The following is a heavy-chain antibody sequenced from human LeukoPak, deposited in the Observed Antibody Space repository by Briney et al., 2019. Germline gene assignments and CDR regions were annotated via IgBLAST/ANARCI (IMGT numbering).Heavy chain of an antibody. CDR3: ARDLADSAWFDP. Sequence: PSETLSLTCTVSGGSISSGDYYWSWIRQPPGKGLEWIGYIYYSGSTYYNPSLKSRVTISVDTSKNQFSLKLSSVTAADTAVYYCARDLADSAWFDPWGQGTLVTISS. CDR2: IYYSGST. D-gene: IGHD3-10*01. J-gene: IGHJ5*02. CDR1: GGSISSGDYY. V-gene: IGHV4-30-4*01.